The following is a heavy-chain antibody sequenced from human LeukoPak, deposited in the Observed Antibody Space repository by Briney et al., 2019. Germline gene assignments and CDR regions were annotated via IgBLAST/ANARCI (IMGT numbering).Heavy chain of an antibody. J-gene: IGHJ4*02. D-gene: IGHD3-10*01. CDR2: ISGHDGNT. V-gene: IGHV1-18*01. Sequence: ASVKVSCKASGYTFTSYGFSRVRQAPGQGLEWVGWISGHDGNTKYAQKYQGRVTMTTETSTSTAYMELSSLGSDDTAVYYCVRDAYGSGKGFFDYWGQGTLVTVSS. CDR1: GYTFTSYG. CDR3: VRDAYGSGKGFFDY.